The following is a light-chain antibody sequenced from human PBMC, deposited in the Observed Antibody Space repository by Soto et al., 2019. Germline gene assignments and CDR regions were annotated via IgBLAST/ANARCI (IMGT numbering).Light chain of an antibody. J-gene: IGLJ1*01. V-gene: IGLV2-14*01. CDR3: SSYTSGTTLYV. CDR1: RSDVGSYIY. Sequence: QSALTQPASVSGSPGQSITISCTGTRSDVGSYIYVSWHQQHPGKAPRLMIYQASKRPSGVSHRFSGSRSGNTASLTISGLQAEDEADYYCSSYTSGTTLYVFGTGTKVTVL. CDR2: QAS.